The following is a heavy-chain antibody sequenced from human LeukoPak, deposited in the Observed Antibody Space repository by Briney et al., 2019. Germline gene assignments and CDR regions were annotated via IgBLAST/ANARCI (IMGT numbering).Heavy chain of an antibody. Sequence: GGSLRLSCAASGFTFSDYYMSWIRQAPGKGLEWVSYISSSGSTIYYADSVKGRFTISRDNAKNSLYLQMNSLKTEDTAVYYCVRGIPSGAIFDYWGQGTLVTVSS. CDR2: ISSSGSTI. J-gene: IGHJ4*02. CDR3: VRGIPSGAIFDY. D-gene: IGHD6-25*01. CDR1: GFTFSDYY. V-gene: IGHV3-11*01.